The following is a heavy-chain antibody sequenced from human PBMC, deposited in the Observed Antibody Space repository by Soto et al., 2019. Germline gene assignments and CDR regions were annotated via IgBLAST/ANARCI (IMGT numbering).Heavy chain of an antibody. CDR1: GGSISSYY. V-gene: IGHV4-59*01. CDR2: IYYSEST. CDR3: ASGSYGYYFDY. D-gene: IGHD1-26*01. J-gene: IGHJ4*02. Sequence: SETLSLTCTVSGGSISSYYWSSIRQPPGKGLEWIGYIYYSESTNYNPSLKSRVTISVDTSKNQFSLKLSSVTAADTAVYYCASGSYGYYFDYWGQGTLVTVSS.